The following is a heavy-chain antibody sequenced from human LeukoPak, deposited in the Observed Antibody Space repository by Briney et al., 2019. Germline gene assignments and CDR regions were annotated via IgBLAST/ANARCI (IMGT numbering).Heavy chain of an antibody. CDR1: GFSFSTYS. CDR2: INSDSIWI. J-gene: IGHJ5*02. Sequence: LGGSLRLSCAASGFSFSTYSMNWVRQAPGKGLGWVSSINSDSIWIYYADPVKGRFTISRDNARNSLYLKMNSLRVEDTAVYYYARDAGGRTQREGWFDPWGQGTLVTVSS. V-gene: IGHV3-21*01. D-gene: IGHD1-26*01. CDR3: ARDAGGRTQREGWFDP.